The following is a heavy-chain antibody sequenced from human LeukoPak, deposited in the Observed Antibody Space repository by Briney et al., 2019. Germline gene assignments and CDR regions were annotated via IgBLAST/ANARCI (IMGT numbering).Heavy chain of an antibody. D-gene: IGHD2-21*01. V-gene: IGHV3-53*01. CDR3: AKYFVVDGTANAFDI. CDR1: GYSVSSNY. Sequence: GGSLRLSCAAAGYSVSSNYMSWVRQAPGRGLEWVSVIYTSGRTYYVDSVKGRFTISRDNSKNTLYLQMNSLRAEDTAVYYCAKYFVVDGTANAFDIWGEGTLVTVSS. CDR2: IYTSGRT. J-gene: IGHJ3*02.